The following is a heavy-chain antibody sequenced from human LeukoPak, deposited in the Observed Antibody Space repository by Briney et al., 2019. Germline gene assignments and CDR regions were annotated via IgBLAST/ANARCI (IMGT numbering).Heavy chain of an antibody. J-gene: IGHJ4*02. V-gene: IGHV4-59*08. D-gene: IGHD3-9*01. Sequence: SETLSLTCTVSGGSISSYYWSWIRQPPGKGLEWIGYIYYSGSTNYNPSLKSRVTISVDTSKNQFSLKLSSVTAADTAVYYCARHTVLRYFDWLYYFDYWGQGTLVTVSS. CDR1: GGSISSYY. CDR3: ARHTVLRYFDWLYYFDY. CDR2: IYYSGST.